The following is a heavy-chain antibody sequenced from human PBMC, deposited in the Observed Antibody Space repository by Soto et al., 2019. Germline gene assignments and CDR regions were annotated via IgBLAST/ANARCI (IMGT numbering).Heavy chain of an antibody. CDR1: GGSISSYY. V-gene: IGHV4-59*08. D-gene: IGHD3-10*01. CDR3: ARQVGGGYGSSP. J-gene: IGHJ5*02. CDR2: IYYSGST. Sequence: SETLSLTCTVSGGSISSYYWSWIRQPPGKGLEWIGYIYYSGSTNYNPSLKSRVTISVDTSKNQFSLKLSSVTAADTAVYYCARQVGGGYGSSPWGQGTLVTVSS.